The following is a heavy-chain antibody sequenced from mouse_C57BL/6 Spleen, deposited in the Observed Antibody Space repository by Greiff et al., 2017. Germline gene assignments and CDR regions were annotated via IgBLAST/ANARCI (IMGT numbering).Heavy chain of an antibody. D-gene: IGHD2-5*01. CDR2: IYPSDSET. CDR1: GYTFTSYW. J-gene: IGHJ3*01. CDR3: AREDSNYEAWFAY. Sequence: QVQLQQPGAELVRPGSSVKLSCKASGYTFTSYWMDWVKQRPGQGLEWIGNIYPSDSETHYNQKFKDKATLTVDKSSSTAYMQLSSLTSEDSAVYYCAREDSNYEAWFAYWGQGTLVTVSA. V-gene: IGHV1-61*01.